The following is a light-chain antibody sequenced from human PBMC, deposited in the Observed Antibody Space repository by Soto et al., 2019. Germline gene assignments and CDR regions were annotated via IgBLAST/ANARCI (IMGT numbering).Light chain of an antibody. CDR2: DAS. V-gene: IGKV3-11*01. CDR1: QSVSSY. Sequence: EVVLTQSPATLSLSPGERATLSCRASQSVSSYLAWYQHKPGQAPRLLIYDASNRATGIPARFSGSGSGTDFTLTISSQEPEDFAVYYCQQRGIWPPVTFGGGTKVEIK. CDR3: QQRGIWPPVT. J-gene: IGKJ4*01.